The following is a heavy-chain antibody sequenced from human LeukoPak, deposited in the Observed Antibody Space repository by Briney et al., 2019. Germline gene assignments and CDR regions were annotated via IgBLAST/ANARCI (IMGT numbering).Heavy chain of an antibody. CDR2: IRYDGSNK. V-gene: IGHV3-30*02. CDR3: ARVYYYDSSGYLNPFDY. D-gene: IGHD3-22*01. Sequence: PGGSLRFSCAASGFTFSSYGMHWVRQAPGKGLEWVAFIRYDGSNKYYADSVKGRFTISRDNYKNTLYLQMNSLRAEDTAVYYCARVYYYDSSGYLNPFDYWGQGTLVTVSS. J-gene: IGHJ4*02. CDR1: GFTFSSYG.